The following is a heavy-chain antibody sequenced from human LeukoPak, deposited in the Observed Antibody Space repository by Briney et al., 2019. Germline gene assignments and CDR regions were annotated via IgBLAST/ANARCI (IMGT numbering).Heavy chain of an antibody. CDR2: ISSSGSTI. CDR3: AREGDYYDSSGYYPPGFDY. D-gene: IGHD3-22*01. CDR1: GFTFSSYE. V-gene: IGHV3-48*03. Sequence: GGSLRLSCAASGFTFSSYEMNWVRQAPGKGLEWVSYISSSGSTIYYADSVKGRFTISRDNAKNSLYLQMNSLRAGDTAVYYCAREGDYYDSSGYYPPGFDYWGQGTLVTVSS. J-gene: IGHJ4*02.